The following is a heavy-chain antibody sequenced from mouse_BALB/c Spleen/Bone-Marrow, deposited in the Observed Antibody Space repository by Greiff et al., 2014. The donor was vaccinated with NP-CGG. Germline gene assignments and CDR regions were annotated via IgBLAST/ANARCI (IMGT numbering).Heavy chain of an antibody. Sequence: EVQLQLSGPELVKPGASVKMSCKASGYTFTSYVMHWVKLKHGQGLEWIGYINPYNDCSKYNEKFKGKSTLTSDKASSKAYMEFSSLNSEESADYYCAREAAKYGNYGDDYWGQGTTLTVYS. CDR2: INPYNDCS. CDR3: AREAAKYGNYGDDY. CDR1: GYTFTSYV. J-gene: IGHJ2*01. D-gene: IGHD2-1*01. V-gene: IGHV1-14*01.